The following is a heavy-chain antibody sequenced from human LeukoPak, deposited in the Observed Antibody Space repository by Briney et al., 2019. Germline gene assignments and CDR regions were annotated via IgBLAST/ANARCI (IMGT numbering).Heavy chain of an antibody. CDR3: AKDNIVKYYGSGAFDI. Sequence: GGSLRLSCAASGLTFSNYAMMWLRQAPGKGLEWVSAITGSGGWTLYADSVKGRFTISRDNSKNTLYLEMSSLRVEDTAVYYCAKDNIVKYYGSGAFDIWGQGTMVTVSS. J-gene: IGHJ3*02. CDR2: ITGSGGWT. V-gene: IGHV3-23*01. CDR1: GLTFSNYA. D-gene: IGHD3-10*01.